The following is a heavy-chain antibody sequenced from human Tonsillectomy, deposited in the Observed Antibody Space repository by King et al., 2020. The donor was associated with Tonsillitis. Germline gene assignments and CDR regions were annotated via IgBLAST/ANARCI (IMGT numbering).Heavy chain of an antibody. CDR2: INPNSGVT. V-gene: IGHV1-2*02. Sequence: VQLVESGAEVKKPGASVKVSCEASGYTFTDYYMHWVRQAPGQRLEWMGWINPNSGVTNYEQKFQGRVTMTIDISISTVYMELSRLRSDDTSIYYCARDNNYGSKSYYTPFFYYWGQRTLVTVSS. CDR3: ARDNNYGSKSYYTPFFYY. J-gene: IGHJ4*02. CDR1: GYTFTDYY. D-gene: IGHD3-10*01.